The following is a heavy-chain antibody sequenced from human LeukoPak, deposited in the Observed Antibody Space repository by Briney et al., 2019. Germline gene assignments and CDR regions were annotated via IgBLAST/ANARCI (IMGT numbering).Heavy chain of an antibody. CDR3: ARALSWTTESYYYMDV. J-gene: IGHJ6*03. Sequence: ASVEVSCKTSGYTFMSYDINWVRQAAGQGLEWMGWMNPNSLNTGYGQKFQGRVTMTTNTSISTAYMELTSLRSEDTAVYFCARALSWTTESYYYMDVWGKGTTVTVSS. CDR2: MNPNSLNT. D-gene: IGHD3/OR15-3a*01. V-gene: IGHV1-8*01. CDR1: GYTFMSYD.